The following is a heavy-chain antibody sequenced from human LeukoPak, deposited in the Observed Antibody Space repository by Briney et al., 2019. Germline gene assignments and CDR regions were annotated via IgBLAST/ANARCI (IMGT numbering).Heavy chain of an antibody. V-gene: IGHV7-4-1*02. Sequence: ASVKVSCKASGYMFVSYGITWVRQAPGQGLEWMGWINTNTGNPTYAQGFTGRFVFSLDTSVSTAYLQISSLKAEDTAVYYCARDRTAGTVGVEVDYWGQGTLVTVSS. J-gene: IGHJ4*02. D-gene: IGHD1-14*01. CDR3: ARDRTAGTVGVEVDY. CDR2: INTNTGNP. CDR1: GYMFVSYG.